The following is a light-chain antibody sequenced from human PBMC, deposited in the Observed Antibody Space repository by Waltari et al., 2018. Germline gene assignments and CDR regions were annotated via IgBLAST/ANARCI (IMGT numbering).Light chain of an antibody. Sequence: EIVLTQSPATLSLSPGERATISCRASQSVSSYLAWYQQKPGQAPRLLIYDASNRATGIPARFSGSGSGTDFTLTISSLEPEDFAVYYCQQRSNWPRAFTFGPGTKVDIK. J-gene: IGKJ3*01. CDR2: DAS. CDR3: QQRSNWPRAFT. CDR1: QSVSSY. V-gene: IGKV3-11*01.